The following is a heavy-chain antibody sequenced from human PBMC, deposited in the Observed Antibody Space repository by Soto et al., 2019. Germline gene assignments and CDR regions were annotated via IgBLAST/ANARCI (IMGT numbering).Heavy chain of an antibody. V-gene: IGHV3-33*01. Sequence: GGSLRLSCAASGFTFSHYGMHWVRQAPGKGLEWVAVIWYDGSKKDYADSVKGRFTISRDDAKNTLYLQMNSLRVEDTAVYYCARDHSGYYLDYWGQGTLVTVSS. CDR1: GFTFSHYG. J-gene: IGHJ4*02. CDR2: IWYDGSKK. D-gene: IGHD5-12*01. CDR3: ARDHSGYYLDY.